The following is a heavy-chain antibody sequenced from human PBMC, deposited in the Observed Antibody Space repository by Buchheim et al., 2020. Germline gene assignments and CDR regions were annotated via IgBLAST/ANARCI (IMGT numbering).Heavy chain of an antibody. CDR2: IWYDGSNK. D-gene: IGHD3-22*01. CDR1: GFTFSNYG. V-gene: IGHV3-33*01. Sequence: VQLVESGGGLVQPGGSLRLSCAASGFTFSNYGMHWIRQAPGKGLEWVAVIWYDGSNKYYADSVKGRITISRDNSKNTLYLQMNSLRAEDTALYYCARGNYESSGYPDYWGQGTL. J-gene: IGHJ4*02. CDR3: ARGNYESSGYPDY.